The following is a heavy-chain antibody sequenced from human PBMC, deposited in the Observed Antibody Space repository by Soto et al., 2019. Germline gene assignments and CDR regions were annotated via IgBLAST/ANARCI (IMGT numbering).Heavy chain of an antibody. Sequence: GASVKHSCMASGYTFTNYDINWVRQATGQGLEWMGWMNPNSGNTGHAQKFQGRVTMTRNTSISTAYMELSSLRSEDTVVYYCARGLLLGLLSDAFDIWGQGTMVTVSS. CDR3: ARGLLLGLLSDAFDI. CDR1: GYTFTNYD. J-gene: IGHJ3*02. D-gene: IGHD1-26*01. V-gene: IGHV1-8*01. CDR2: MNPNSGNT.